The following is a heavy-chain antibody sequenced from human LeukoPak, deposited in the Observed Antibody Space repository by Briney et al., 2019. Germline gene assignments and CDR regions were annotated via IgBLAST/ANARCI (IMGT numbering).Heavy chain of an antibody. CDR3: VRDLMGRQWLVDDFDY. J-gene: IGHJ4*02. V-gene: IGHV4-4*07. D-gene: IGHD6-19*01. CDR1: GGSISNYY. CDR2: IYTSGST. Sequence: SETLSLTCTVSGGSISNYYWCWIRQPAGKGLEWIGRIYTSGSTNYNPSLKSRVTMSVDTSKNQFSLKLTSVTAADTAVYYCVRDLMGRQWLVDDFDYWGQGTLVTVSS.